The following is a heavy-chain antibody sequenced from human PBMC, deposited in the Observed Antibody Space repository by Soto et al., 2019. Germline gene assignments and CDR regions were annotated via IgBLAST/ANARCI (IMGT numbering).Heavy chain of an antibody. J-gene: IGHJ6*03. V-gene: IGHV4-39*01. Sequence: PSETLSLTCTVSGDSISNNNFYWGWIRQPPGKGLEWIGTIYYSGSTYYSPSLKSRVTISVDTSNNQLSLKLSSVTAADTAVYYCARHYGYYSHYMDVWTKGTTVTVSS. CDR3: ARHYGYYSHYMDV. D-gene: IGHD3-10*01. CDR2: IYYSGST. CDR1: GDSISNNNFY.